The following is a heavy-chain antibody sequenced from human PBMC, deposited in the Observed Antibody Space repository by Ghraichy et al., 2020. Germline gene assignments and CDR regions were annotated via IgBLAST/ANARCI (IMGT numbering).Heavy chain of an antibody. J-gene: IGHJ6*02. V-gene: IGHV3-11*01. CDR2: ISTTGYTT. Sequence: GESLNISCEASGFNFNEYYMSWIRQVPGKGLEWVSYISTTGYTTYYGDSVKGRFIVSRDNGESSQYLHMSSLRVEDTAVYYCARSHIYDSGGFWVSYGMDVWGQGTTVIVSS. CDR3: ARSHIYDSGGFWVSYGMDV. D-gene: IGHD3-22*01. CDR1: GFNFNEYY.